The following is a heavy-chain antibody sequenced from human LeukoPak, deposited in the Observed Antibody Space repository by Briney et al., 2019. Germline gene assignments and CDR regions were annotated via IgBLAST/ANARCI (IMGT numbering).Heavy chain of an antibody. Sequence: GGSLRLSCAASGFTFDEYAMHWVRQAPGKGLEWVSGISYSSGSIGYVDSVKGRFTISRDNAKNSLYLQMNSLRAEDTAVYYCARVGDSDAFDIWGQGTMVTVAS. V-gene: IGHV3-9*01. CDR3: ARVGDSDAFDI. J-gene: IGHJ3*02. CDR1: GFTFDEYA. CDR2: ISYSSGSI.